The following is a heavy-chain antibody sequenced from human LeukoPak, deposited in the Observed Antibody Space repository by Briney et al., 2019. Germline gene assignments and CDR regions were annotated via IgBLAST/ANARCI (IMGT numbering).Heavy chain of an antibody. CDR1: GFTFSSYG. CDR3: ARDRYYIFDY. V-gene: IGHV3-30*02. Sequence: PGGSLRLSCAASGFTFSSYGMHWVRQAPGKGLEWVAFIRYDGSNKYYADSVKGRFTISRDNAKSTVYLQMNSLRAEDTAVYSCARDRYYIFDYWGQGAPVTVSS. D-gene: IGHD3-10*01. CDR2: IRYDGSNK. J-gene: IGHJ4*02.